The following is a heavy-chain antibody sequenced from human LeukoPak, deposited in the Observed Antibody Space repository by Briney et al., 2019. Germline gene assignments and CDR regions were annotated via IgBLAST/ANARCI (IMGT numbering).Heavy chain of an antibody. V-gene: IGHV3-7*02. D-gene: IGHD2-2*01. CDR2: IKKDGSEK. J-gene: IGHJ5*02. Sequence: GGSLRLSCAASGFTFSSSWMNWVRQAPGKGLEWVANIKKDGSEKYYVDSVKGRFTVSRDNVNSSLYLQMDSLRAEDTAVYYCAIDTTTPPQVSAPINWFDPWGQGTLVTVSS. CDR3: AIDTTTPPQVSAPINWFDP. CDR1: GFTFSSSW.